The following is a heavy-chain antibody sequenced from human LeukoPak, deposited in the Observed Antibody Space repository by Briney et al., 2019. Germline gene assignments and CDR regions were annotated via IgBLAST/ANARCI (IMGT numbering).Heavy chain of an antibody. D-gene: IGHD3-10*01. CDR3: ARMYYYGSGSWSDY. V-gene: IGHV7-4-1*02. CDR1: EYTFTSHA. J-gene: IGHJ4*02. CDR2: INTNTGNP. Sequence: EASVKVSCKASEYTFTSHAMTWVRQAPGQGLEWMGWINTNTGNPTYAQGFTGRFVFSLDTSVSTAYLQISSLKAEDTAVYYCARMYYYGSGSWSDYWGQGTLVTVSS.